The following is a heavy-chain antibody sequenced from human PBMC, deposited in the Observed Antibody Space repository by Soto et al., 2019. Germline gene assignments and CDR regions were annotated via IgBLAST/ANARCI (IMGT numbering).Heavy chain of an antibody. CDR3: TIATYYDILTGQYYFDY. Sequence: QVQLQESGPGLVKPSQTLSLTCTVSGGSISSGGYYWSWIRQHPGKGLEWIGYIYYSGSTYYNPSLKSRVTISVDTSKNQFSLKLSSVTAADTAVYYCTIATYYDILTGQYYFDYWGQGTLVTVSS. V-gene: IGHV4-31*03. CDR2: IYYSGST. D-gene: IGHD3-9*01. CDR1: GGSISSGGYY. J-gene: IGHJ4*02.